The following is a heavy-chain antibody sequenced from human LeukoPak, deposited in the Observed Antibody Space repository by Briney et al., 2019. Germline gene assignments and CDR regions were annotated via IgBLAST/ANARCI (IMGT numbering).Heavy chain of an antibody. CDR2: INHSGST. V-gene: IGHV4-34*01. CDR1: GGPFSGYY. J-gene: IGHJ6*02. CDR3: ARGSTQGGVREFGELLSTGLDYYYYYGMDV. Sequence: SQTLSLTYAVYGGPFSGYYWSWIRQPPGKGLECIGEINHSGSTNYNPALKSQITISVDTYKNQFTLKLSSVTAADTAVYYCARGSTQGGVREFGELLSTGLDYYYYYGMDVWGQGTTVTVSS. D-gene: IGHD3-10*01.